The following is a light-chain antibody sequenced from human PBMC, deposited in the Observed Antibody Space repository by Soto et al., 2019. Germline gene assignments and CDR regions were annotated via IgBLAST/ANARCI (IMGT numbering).Light chain of an antibody. Sequence: DIQMTQSPSTLSASVGDRVVITCRASQTISQWLAWYQQKPVKAPRFLLYDASTLESGVPSSFSGSGSGTEFTLTSSSLQPDDIATFYGQQYSSFPRTFGQGTKVDI. J-gene: IGKJ1*01. CDR2: DAS. V-gene: IGKV1-5*01. CDR3: QQYSSFPRT. CDR1: QTISQW.